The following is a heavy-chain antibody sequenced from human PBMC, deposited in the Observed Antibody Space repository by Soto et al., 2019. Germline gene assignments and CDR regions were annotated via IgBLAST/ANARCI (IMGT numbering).Heavy chain of an antibody. CDR1: GFTFSSYA. CDR3: AKVNFFDTPGTFDV. V-gene: IGHV3-23*01. J-gene: IGHJ3*01. D-gene: IGHD2-15*01. Sequence: GGSLRLSCAASGFTFSSYAMTWVRLAPGRGLEWVATIAGSGGMTYYTNSVRGRFTISRDNSRNTVSLQMSSLRAEDTAMYFCAKVNFFDTPGTFDVWGQGTPVTVSS. CDR2: IAGSGGMT.